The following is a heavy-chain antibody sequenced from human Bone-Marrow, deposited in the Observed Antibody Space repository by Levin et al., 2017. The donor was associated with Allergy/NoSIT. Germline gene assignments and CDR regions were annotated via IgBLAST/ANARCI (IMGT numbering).Heavy chain of an antibody. CDR3: AKQEKYYDFWGWIDR. D-gene: IGHD3-3*01. V-gene: IGHV3-23*01. Sequence: RSGGSLRLSCAASGFSLRRYDMSWVRQAPGKGLEWVSIIRASSGATYYADSVKGRFTVSRDNSENTLYLQMNSLRAEDTAVYYCAKQEKYYDFWGWIDRWGQGILVTVSS. CDR2: IRASSGAT. CDR1: GFSLRRYD. J-gene: IGHJ5*02.